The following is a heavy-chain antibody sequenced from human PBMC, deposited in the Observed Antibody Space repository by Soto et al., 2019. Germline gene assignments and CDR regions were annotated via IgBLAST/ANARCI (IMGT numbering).Heavy chain of an antibody. CDR3: AREGYSSGDDDAFDI. CDR1: GFTFSSYA. Sequence: QVQLVESGGGVVQPGRSLRLSCAASGFTFSSYAMHWVRQGPGKGLEWVAVISYDGSNKYYADSVKGRFTISRDNSKNTLYLQMNSLRAEDTAVYYCAREGYSSGDDDAFDIWGQGTMVTVSS. J-gene: IGHJ3*02. V-gene: IGHV3-30-3*01. D-gene: IGHD6-19*01. CDR2: ISYDGSNK.